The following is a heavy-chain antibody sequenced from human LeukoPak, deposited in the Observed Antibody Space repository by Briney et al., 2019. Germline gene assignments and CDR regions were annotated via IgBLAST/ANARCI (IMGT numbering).Heavy chain of an antibody. CDR3: ARDDRDGYNWAWFDY. J-gene: IGHJ4*02. CDR2: ISSSGSTI. D-gene: IGHD5-24*01. CDR1: GFTFSSYE. Sequence: AGGSLRLSCGASGFTFSSYEMNWVRQAPGKGLEWVSYISSSGSTIYYADSVKGRFTISRDNAKNSLYLQMNSLRAEDTAVYYCARDDRDGYNWAWFDYWGQGTLVTVSS. V-gene: IGHV3-48*03.